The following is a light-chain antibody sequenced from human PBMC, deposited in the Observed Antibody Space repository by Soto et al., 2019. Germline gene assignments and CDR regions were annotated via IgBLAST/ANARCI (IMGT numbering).Light chain of an antibody. CDR3: QQYDNWPHT. J-gene: IGKJ2*01. Sequence: EMVMTQSPATLSVSPGERATLSCRASQNLSRNLAWYQQQPGQAPRLLIYGASTRATGIPARFSGSWSGTDCTLPISSLQSEDFAVYYCQQYDNWPHTFGQGTKLEIK. V-gene: IGKV3-15*01. CDR2: GAS. CDR1: QNLSRN.